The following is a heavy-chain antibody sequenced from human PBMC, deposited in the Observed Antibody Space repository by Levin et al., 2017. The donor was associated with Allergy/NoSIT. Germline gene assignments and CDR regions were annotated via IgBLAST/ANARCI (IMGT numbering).Heavy chain of an antibody. J-gene: IGHJ6*03. CDR1: GGSISSYY. V-gene: IGHV4-59*01. Sequence: SETLSLTCTVSGGSISSYYWSWIRQPPGKGLEWIGYIYYSGSTNYNPSLKSRVTISVDTSKNQFSLKLSSVTAADTAVYYCARYGYYGSGSYWHYYYYMDVWGKGTTVTVSS. CDR3: ARYGYYGSGSYWHYYYYMDV. D-gene: IGHD3-10*01. CDR2: IYYSGST.